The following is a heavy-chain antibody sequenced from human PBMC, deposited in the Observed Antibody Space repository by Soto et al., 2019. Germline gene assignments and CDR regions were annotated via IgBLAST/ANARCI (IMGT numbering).Heavy chain of an antibody. D-gene: IGHD3-10*01. J-gene: IGHJ4*02. V-gene: IGHV3-30*09. CDR2: ISYDGRDG. CDR3: APPPGGEFDY. Sequence: QVQLVESGGGVVQPGRSLRLFCEASGFTFGNYVMHWVRQAPGKGLEWVAAISYDGRDGYYADSVKGRFVISRDNSKNTLSLQMSRLRTDDTALYYCAPPPGGEFDYWGQGTLVTVSS. CDR1: GFTFGNYV.